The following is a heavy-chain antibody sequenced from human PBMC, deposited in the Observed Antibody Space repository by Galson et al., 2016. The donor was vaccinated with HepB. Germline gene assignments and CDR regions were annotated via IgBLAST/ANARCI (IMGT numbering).Heavy chain of an antibody. V-gene: IGHV3-30-3*01. CDR1: GFTFSTHA. J-gene: IGHJ6*02. CDR2: MSFDGSNK. CDR3: ARSKGYYYYAMDV. Sequence: SLRLSCAASGFTFSTHAMHWVRQAPGKGLEWVAGMSFDGSNKYYADSVKGRFTISRDNSKNTLYLQMNSLRPEDTAVHYCARSKGYYYYAMDVWGQGTTVTVSS.